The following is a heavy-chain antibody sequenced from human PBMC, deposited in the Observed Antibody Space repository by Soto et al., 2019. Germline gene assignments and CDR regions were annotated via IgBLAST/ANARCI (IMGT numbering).Heavy chain of an antibody. Sequence: EVQLVESGGGLIQPGGSLRLSCAASGFTVSSNYMSWVRQAPGKGLEWVSVIYSGGSTYYADSVKGRFTISRDNSKNTLYLQMNSLRAEDTAVYYCAKYQRVGATTYVDYWGQGTLVTVSS. CDR2: IYSGGST. J-gene: IGHJ4*02. D-gene: IGHD1-26*01. CDR3: AKYQRVGATTYVDY. V-gene: IGHV3-53*01. CDR1: GFTVSSNY.